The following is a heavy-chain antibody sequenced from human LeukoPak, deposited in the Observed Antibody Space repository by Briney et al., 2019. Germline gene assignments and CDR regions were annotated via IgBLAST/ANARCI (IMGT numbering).Heavy chain of an antibody. CDR2: IYHSGNT. D-gene: IGHD3-10*01. Sequence: SETLSLTCTVSGYSISSGYSWGWIRQPPGKGLEWIGSIYHSGNTYYNPSLKRRVTISVDTAKNQFSLNLSSVTAADTAVYYCARDLLLSSVFDPWGQGTLVTVSS. CDR3: ARDLLLSSVFDP. V-gene: IGHV4-38-2*02. J-gene: IGHJ5*02. CDR1: GYSISSGYS.